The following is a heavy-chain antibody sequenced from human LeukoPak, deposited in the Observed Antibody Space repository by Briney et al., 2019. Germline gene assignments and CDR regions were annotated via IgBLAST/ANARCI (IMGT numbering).Heavy chain of an antibody. J-gene: IGHJ3*02. D-gene: IGHD7-27*01. CDR1: GGSISSGGYY. CDR2: INHSGRT. CDR3: ATQNWGLGRAFDI. V-gene: IGHV4-39*07. Sequence: SQTLSLTCTVSGGSISSGGYYWAWIRQPPGKGLEWIGEINHSGRTNYNPSLKSRVTISVDTSKYQFSLRLRSVSAADTAMYYCATQNWGLGRAFDIWGQGTMVTVSS.